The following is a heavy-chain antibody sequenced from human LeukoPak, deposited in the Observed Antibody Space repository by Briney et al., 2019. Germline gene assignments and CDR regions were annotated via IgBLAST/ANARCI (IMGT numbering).Heavy chain of an antibody. CDR2: INPNSGGT. V-gene: IGHV1-2*02. J-gene: IGHJ4*02. CDR1: GYTFTGYY. Sequence: ASVKVSCKASGYTFTGYYMHWVRQAPGQGLEWMGWINPNSGGTNYAQKFQGRVTITRDTSISTAYVELSRLRSDDTAVYYCARVAGANAKLDYWGQGTLVTVSS. D-gene: IGHD1-26*01. CDR3: ARVAGANAKLDY.